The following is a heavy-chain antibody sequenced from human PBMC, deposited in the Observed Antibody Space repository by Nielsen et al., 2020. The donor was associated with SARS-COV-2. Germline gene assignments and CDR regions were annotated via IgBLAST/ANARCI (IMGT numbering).Heavy chain of an antibody. Sequence: GGSLRLSCVTSGLTFNNAWMNWVRQAPGKGLEWVGRIKSKKDGGTIDYAAPVKGRFTISRDDTKNTLYLEMNSLKNEDTAVYYCTTDPGWWLLYLGQGTLVTVSS. CDR3: TTDPGWWLLY. D-gene: IGHD5-12*01. J-gene: IGHJ4*02. V-gene: IGHV3-15*01. CDR2: IKSKKDGGTI. CDR1: GLTFNNAW.